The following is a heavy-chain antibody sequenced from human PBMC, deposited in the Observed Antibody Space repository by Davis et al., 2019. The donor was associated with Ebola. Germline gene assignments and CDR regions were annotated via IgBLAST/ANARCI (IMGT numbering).Heavy chain of an antibody. V-gene: IGHV3-33*01. D-gene: IGHD3-16*01. J-gene: IGHJ5*02. CDR1: GFTFSSYG. CDR3: SRQLGDSSVGWFDP. CDR2: IWYDGGTK. Sequence: GESLKISCAASGFTFSSYGMHWVRQAPGKGLEWVAVIWYDGGTKYYADSVKGRFTISRDDSKNTAYLQMNNLKTEDTAVYYCSRQLGDSSVGWFDPWGQGTLVTVSS.